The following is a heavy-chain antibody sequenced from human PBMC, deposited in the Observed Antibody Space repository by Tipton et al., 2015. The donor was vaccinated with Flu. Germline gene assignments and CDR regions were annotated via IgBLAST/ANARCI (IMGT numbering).Heavy chain of an antibody. D-gene: IGHD1-7*01. CDR1: GFTFSNYG. CDR2: IWYDGSKK. CDR3: ARGETRTTY. J-gene: IGHJ4*02. V-gene: IGHV3-33*01. Sequence: SLRLSCAASGFTFSNYGMHWVRQTPGKGLEWVAVIWYDGSKKYYADSVKGRFTISRDTSKNTLYLQMNSLRAEDTAVYYCARGETRTTYWGQGTLVTVSS.